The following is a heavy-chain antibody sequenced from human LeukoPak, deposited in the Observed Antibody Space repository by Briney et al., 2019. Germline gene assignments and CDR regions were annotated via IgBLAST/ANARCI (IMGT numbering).Heavy chain of an antibody. Sequence: SGTLSLTCTVSGXSISSGGYYWSWIRQHPGMGLEWIGYIYYSGSTYYNPSLKSRVTISVDTSKNQFSLKLSSVTAADTAVYYCARDENYYDSSGYFDWYFDLWGRGTLVTVSS. V-gene: IGHV4-31*03. CDR1: GXSISSGGYY. CDR3: ARDENYYDSSGYFDWYFDL. D-gene: IGHD3-22*01. CDR2: IYYSGST. J-gene: IGHJ2*01.